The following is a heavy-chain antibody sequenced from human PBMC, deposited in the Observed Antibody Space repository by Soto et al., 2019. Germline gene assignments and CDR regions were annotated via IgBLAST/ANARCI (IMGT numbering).Heavy chain of an antibody. CDR3: ARLGGYYQALDS. V-gene: IGHV4-59*08. CDR1: VGSISSYY. D-gene: IGHD3-22*01. Sequence: SETLSLTCTVSVGSISSYYWSWTRQPPGKGLEWIGSIYYAGSTTYNPSLKSRVTISVDTSKNQFSLRLNSVTAADTAVYYCARLGGYYQALDSWGQGTLVTVSS. CDR2: IYYAGST. J-gene: IGHJ4*02.